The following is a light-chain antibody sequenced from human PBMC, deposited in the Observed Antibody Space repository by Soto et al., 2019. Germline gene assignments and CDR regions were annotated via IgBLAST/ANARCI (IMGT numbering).Light chain of an antibody. J-gene: IGLJ1*01. CDR3: SSYTSSSTLYV. CDR2: DVS. CDR1: SSDVGGYNY. V-gene: IGLV2-14*01. Sequence: QPALTQPASVSGSPGQSITTSCTGTSSDVGGYNYVSWYQQHPGKAPKLMIYDVSNRPSGVSNRFSGSKSGNTASLTISGLQAEDEADYYCSSYTSSSTLYVFGTGTKVTV.